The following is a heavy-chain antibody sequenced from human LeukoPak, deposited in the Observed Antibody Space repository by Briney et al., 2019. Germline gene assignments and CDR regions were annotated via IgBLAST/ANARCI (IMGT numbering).Heavy chain of an antibody. CDR3: ARHPTGLSAMDV. J-gene: IGHJ6*03. CDR1: GVSTRTYS. CDR2: FFYNGTT. D-gene: IGHD1-14*01. V-gene: IGHV4-59*08. Sequence: SETLSLTCTVSGVSTRTYSWSWIRQSPVKGLEWIGCFFYNGTTTYNPSLKSRITVSLDTSRNQFSLKLSSVTAADTAVYFCARHPTGLSAMDVWGKGTTVAVSS.